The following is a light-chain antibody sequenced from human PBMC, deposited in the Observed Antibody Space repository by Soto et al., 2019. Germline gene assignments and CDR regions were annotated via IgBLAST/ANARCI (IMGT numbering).Light chain of an antibody. CDR3: HQYNNWPPLT. CDR1: QSVSSN. Sequence: EIVMTQSPATLSVSPGERATLSCRASQSVSSNLAWYQLKPGQTPTLLIHDASTRATGIPARFSGSGSGTEFTLTISSLQSEDFALYYCHQYNNWPPLTFGGGTKVEIK. J-gene: IGKJ4*01. CDR2: DAS. V-gene: IGKV3-15*01.